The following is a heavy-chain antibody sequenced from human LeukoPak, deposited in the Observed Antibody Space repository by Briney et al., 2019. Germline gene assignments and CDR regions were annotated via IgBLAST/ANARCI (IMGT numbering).Heavy chain of an antibody. Sequence: GGSLRLSCAASGFTFSSYAMSWVRQAPGKGLEWVSAISGSGGSTYYADSVKGRFTISRDNSKNTLYLQMNSLRAEDTAVYYCAKVPITMIVVVITGYYFDYWGQGTVVTVSS. CDR3: AKVPITMIVVVITGYYFDY. V-gene: IGHV3-23*01. CDR1: GFTFSSYA. D-gene: IGHD3-22*01. J-gene: IGHJ4*02. CDR2: ISGSGGST.